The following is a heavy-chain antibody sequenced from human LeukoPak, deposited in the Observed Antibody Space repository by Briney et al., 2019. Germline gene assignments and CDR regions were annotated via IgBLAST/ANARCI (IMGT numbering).Heavy chain of an antibody. CDR2: IFYSGST. Sequence: MSSETLSLTCTVSGGSLSNYYWSWIRQPPGKGLEWIGYIFYSGSTNYNPSLKSRVTISVDTSKNQFSLKLSSVTAADTAVYYCARTRGYCSSTTPNPSCEISWFDPWGQGTLVTVSS. J-gene: IGHJ5*02. CDR3: ARTRGYCSSTTPNPSCEISWFDP. CDR1: GGSLSNYY. D-gene: IGHD2-2*01. V-gene: IGHV4-59*12.